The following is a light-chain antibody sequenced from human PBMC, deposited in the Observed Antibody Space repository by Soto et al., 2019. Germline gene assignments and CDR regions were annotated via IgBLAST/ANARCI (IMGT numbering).Light chain of an antibody. CDR1: QSVSNNY. Sequence: EIVMTQSPATLSVSPGERATLSCRASQSVSNNYLAWYQQKPGQAPRLLIHGASNRATGIPDRFSGSGSGTDFPLTISRLEPEDFAVYYCQQYGSSGTFGQGTKVDI. CDR3: QQYGSSGT. V-gene: IGKV3-20*01. CDR2: GAS. J-gene: IGKJ1*01.